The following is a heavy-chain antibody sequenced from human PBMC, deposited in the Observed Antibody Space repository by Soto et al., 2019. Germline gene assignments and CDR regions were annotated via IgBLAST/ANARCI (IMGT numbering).Heavy chain of an antibody. Sequence: QVQLVESGGGVVQPGRSLRLSCAASGFTFSSYAMHWVRQAPGKGLEWVAVISYDGSNKYYADSVKGLFTISRDNSKNTLYLQMNSLRAEDTAVYYCARDGEDGFDYWGQGTLVTVSS. CDR3: ARDGEDGFDY. CDR2: ISYDGSNK. D-gene: IGHD4-17*01. CDR1: GFTFSSYA. J-gene: IGHJ4*02. V-gene: IGHV3-30-3*01.